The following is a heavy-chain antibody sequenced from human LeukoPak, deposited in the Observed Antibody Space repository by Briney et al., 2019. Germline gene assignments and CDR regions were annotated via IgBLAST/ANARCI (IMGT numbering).Heavy chain of an antibody. V-gene: IGHV1-46*01. CDR1: GYTSTSYY. CDR2: INPSGGST. CDR3: ARDPRLAGTSGYFQH. J-gene: IGHJ1*01. D-gene: IGHD6-19*01. Sequence: ASVKVSCKASGYTSTSYYMHWVRQAPGQGLEWMGIINPSGGSTSYVQKFQGRVTMTRDMSTSTVYMELSSLRSEDTAVYYCARDPRLAGTSGYFQHWGQGTLVTVSS.